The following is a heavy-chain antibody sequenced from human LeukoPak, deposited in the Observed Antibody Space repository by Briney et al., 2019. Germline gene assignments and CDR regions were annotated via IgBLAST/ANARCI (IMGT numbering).Heavy chain of an antibody. J-gene: IGHJ4*02. Sequence: GGSLRLSCAASGFTFSSYAMHWVRQAPGKGLEWVAVISYDGSNKYYADSVKGRFTISRDNSKNTLYLQMNSLRAEDTAVYYCARSWVEVVVIHIAPYYLDYWGQGTLVTVSS. CDR3: ARSWVEVVVIHIAPYYLDY. D-gene: IGHD3-22*01. CDR1: GFTFSSYA. CDR2: ISYDGSNK. V-gene: IGHV3-30-3*01.